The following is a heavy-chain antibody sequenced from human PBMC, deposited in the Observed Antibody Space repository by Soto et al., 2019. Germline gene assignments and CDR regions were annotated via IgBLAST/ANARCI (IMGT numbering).Heavy chain of an antibody. CDR3: AREYYGSGSSPHSYYYGMDV. Sequence: ASVKVSCKASGYTFTGYYMHWVRQAPGQGLEWMGIINPSGGSTSYAQKFQGRVTMTRDTSTSTVYMELSSLRSEDTAVYYCAREYYGSGSSPHSYYYGMDVGGQGTTVT. J-gene: IGHJ6*02. CDR1: GYTFTGYY. CDR2: INPSGGST. V-gene: IGHV1-46*01. D-gene: IGHD3-10*01.